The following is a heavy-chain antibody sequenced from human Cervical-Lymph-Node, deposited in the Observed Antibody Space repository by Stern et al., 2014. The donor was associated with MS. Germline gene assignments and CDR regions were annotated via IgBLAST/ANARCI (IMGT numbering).Heavy chain of an antibody. CDR1: GFTFSSYA. D-gene: IGHD5-18*01. CDR2: ISYDGTDK. Sequence: QVQLVQSGGGVVQPGRSLRLSCAASGFTFSSYAMHWVRPAPGKGLEWVAFISYDGTDKSYADSVKGRFTISRDNSKNMVYLQMNSLRAEDTAVWYCARRQLWQQYYGMDVWGQGTMVTVSS. J-gene: IGHJ6*02. CDR3: ARRQLWQQYYGMDV. V-gene: IGHV3-30*04.